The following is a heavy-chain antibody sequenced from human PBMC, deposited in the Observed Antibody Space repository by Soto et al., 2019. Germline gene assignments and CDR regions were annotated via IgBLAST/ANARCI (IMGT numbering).Heavy chain of an antibody. D-gene: IGHD6-6*01. CDR2: VSAYNGER. V-gene: IGHV1-18*01. CDR1: GYTFTNYG. CDR3: SRGTSIPASGDY. Sequence: QVQLVQSGAEVKKPGASVKVSCKASGYTFTNYGINWVRQAPGQGLEWLGWVSAYNGERRYAQRVQARVIMTTDTSTTPAYMELRSLRSDATAVYYCSRGTSIPASGDYWGQGTLVTVSS. J-gene: IGHJ4*01.